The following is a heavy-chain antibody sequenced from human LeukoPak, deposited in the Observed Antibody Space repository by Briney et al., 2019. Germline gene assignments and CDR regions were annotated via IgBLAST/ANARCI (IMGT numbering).Heavy chain of an antibody. CDR3: AREDGPDAFDI. Sequence: PLETLSLTCAVSGGSFSGYYWSWIRQPPGKGLEWIGEINHSGSTNYNPSLKSRVTISVDTSKNQFSLKLSSVTAADTAVYYCAREDGPDAFDIWGQGTMVTVSS. J-gene: IGHJ3*02. V-gene: IGHV4-34*01. CDR2: INHSGST. CDR1: GGSFSGYY.